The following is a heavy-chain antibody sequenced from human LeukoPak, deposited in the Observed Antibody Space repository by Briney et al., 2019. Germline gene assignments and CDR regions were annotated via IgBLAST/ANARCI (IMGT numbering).Heavy chain of an antibody. CDR1: GGSVSSGSYY. J-gene: IGHJ4*02. CDR2: IYYSGSN. Sequence: SETLSLTCTVSGGSVSSGSYYWSWIRQPPGKGLEWIGYIYYSGSNNYNPSLKSRVTISVDTSKNQFSLKLSSVTAADTAVYYCARATAAAAGFLGYWGQGTLVTVPS. CDR3: ARATAAAAGFLGY. D-gene: IGHD6-13*01. V-gene: IGHV4-61*01.